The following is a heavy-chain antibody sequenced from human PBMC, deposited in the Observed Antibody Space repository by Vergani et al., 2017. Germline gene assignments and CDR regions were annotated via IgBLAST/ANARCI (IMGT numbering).Heavy chain of an antibody. Sequence: QVQLQQWGAGLLKPSETLSLTCAVYGGSFSGYYWSWIRQPPGKGLERIGEINHSGSTNYNPSLKSRVTIAVDTSKNQFSLKLSSVTAADTAVYYCARGAKFDYWGQGTLVTVSS. V-gene: IGHV4-34*01. CDR1: GGSFSGYY. CDR3: ARGAKFDY. J-gene: IGHJ4*02. CDR2: INHSGST.